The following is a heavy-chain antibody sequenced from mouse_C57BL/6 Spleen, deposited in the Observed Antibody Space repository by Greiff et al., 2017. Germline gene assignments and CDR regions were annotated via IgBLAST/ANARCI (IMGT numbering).Heavy chain of an antibody. CDR1: GFNIKDDY. CDR3: TTGAHWYFDV. V-gene: IGHV14-4*01. CDR2: IDPENGDT. J-gene: IGHJ1*03. Sequence: VHVKQSGAELVRPGASVKLSCTASGFNIKDDYMHWVKQRPEQGLEWIGWIDPENGDTEYASKFQGKATITADTSSNTAYLQLSSLTSEDTAVYYCTTGAHWYFDVWGTGTTVTVSS.